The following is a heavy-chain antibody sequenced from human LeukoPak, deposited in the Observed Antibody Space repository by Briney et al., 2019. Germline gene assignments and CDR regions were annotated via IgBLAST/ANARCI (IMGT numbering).Heavy chain of an antibody. J-gene: IGHJ4*02. CDR1: GFDFGAYE. V-gene: IGHV3-48*03. Sequence: GGSLRLSCAASGFDFGAYEMNWVRQAPGKGLEWVAYLAGSDTTKYYADSVRGRFTISRDNAKKSLYLQMNSLRAEDTALYYCTTLGYHPDSWGQGTLVTVSS. CDR3: TTLGYHPDS. CDR2: LAGSDTTK. D-gene: IGHD3-22*01.